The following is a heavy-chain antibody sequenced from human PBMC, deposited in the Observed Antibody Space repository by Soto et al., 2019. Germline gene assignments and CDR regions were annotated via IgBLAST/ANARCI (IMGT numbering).Heavy chain of an antibody. D-gene: IGHD6-13*01. CDR2: IYYSGST. J-gene: IGHJ4*02. V-gene: IGHV4-59*01. Sequence: SETLSLTCAVSGGSISSYYWSWVRQPPGKGLEWIGYIYYSGSTNYNPSLENRVTISVDTSKNQFSLKLNSVTAADTAVYYCARGGLVSAGTLDYWGQGTLVTVSS. CDR3: ARGGLVSAGTLDY. CDR1: GGSISSYY.